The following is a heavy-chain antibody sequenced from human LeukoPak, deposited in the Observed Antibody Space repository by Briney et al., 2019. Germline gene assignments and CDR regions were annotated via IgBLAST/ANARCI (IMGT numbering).Heavy chain of an antibody. D-gene: IGHD6-13*01. J-gene: IGHJ5*02. Sequence: SETLSLTCTVSGGSISSGSYYWSWIRQPAGKGLEWIGRIYTSGSANYNPSLKSRVTIPVDTSKSQFSLKLSSVTAADTAVYYCAAETTAGNAWGQGTLVAVSS. CDR2: IYTSGSA. V-gene: IGHV4-61*02. CDR3: AAETTAGNA. CDR1: GGSISSGSYY.